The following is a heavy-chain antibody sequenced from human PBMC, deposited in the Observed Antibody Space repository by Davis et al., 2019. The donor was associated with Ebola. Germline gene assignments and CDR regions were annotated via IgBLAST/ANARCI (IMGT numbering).Heavy chain of an antibody. V-gene: IGHV3-21*01. CDR2: ISSSSSYI. D-gene: IGHD1-26*01. Sequence: GGSLRLSCAASGFTFSSYAMSWVRQAPGKGLEWVSSISSSSSYIYYADSVKGRFTISRDNAKNSLYLQMNSLRAEDTAVYYCAVVGATVYWGQGTLVTVSS. CDR1: GFTFSSYA. CDR3: AVVGATVY. J-gene: IGHJ4*02.